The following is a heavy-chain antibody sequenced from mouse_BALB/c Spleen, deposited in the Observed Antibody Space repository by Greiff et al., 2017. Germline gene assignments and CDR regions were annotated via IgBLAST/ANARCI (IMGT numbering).Heavy chain of an antibody. D-gene: IGHD2-14*01. CDR1: GFTFSDYY. Sequence: EVQVVESGGGLVKPGGSLKLSCAASGFTFSDYYMYWVRQTPEKRLEWVATISDGGSYTYYPDSVKGRFTISRDNAKNNLYLQMSSLKSEDTAMYYCARVGYDYAMDYWGQGTSVTVSS. CDR2: ISDGGSYT. J-gene: IGHJ4*01. V-gene: IGHV5-4*02. CDR3: ARVGYDYAMDY.